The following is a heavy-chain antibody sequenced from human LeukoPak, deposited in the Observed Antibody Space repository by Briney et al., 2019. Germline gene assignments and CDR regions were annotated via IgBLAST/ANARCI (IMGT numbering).Heavy chain of an antibody. V-gene: IGHV3-23*01. D-gene: IGHD3-22*01. J-gene: IGHJ4*02. CDR3: AKRGNYYEFDY. CDR2: ISGDGDGT. CDR1: GFTFRSNA. Sequence: GSLRLSCAASGFTFRSNAMSWVRQAPGKGLEWVSIISGDGDGTYYADSVKGRFTISRDNSKNTLYLQMNSLRAEDTAVYYCAKRGNYYEFDYWGQGTLVTVSS.